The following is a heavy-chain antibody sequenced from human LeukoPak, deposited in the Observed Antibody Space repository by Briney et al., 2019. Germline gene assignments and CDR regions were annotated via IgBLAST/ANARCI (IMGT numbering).Heavy chain of an antibody. CDR1: GGSICSYY. V-gene: IGHV4-59*01. D-gene: IGHD6-13*01. CDR3: AREVAAAGPIDY. Sequence: SETLSLTCTVSGGSICSYYWSWIRQPPGKGLEWIGYIYYSGSTNYNPSLKSRVTISVDTSKNQFSLKLSSVTAADTAVYYCAREVAAAGPIDYWGQGTLVTVSS. J-gene: IGHJ4*02. CDR2: IYYSGST.